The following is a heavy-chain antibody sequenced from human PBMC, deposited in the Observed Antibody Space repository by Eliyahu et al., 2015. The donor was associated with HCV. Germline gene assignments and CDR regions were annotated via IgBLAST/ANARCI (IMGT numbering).Heavy chain of an antibody. V-gene: IGHV3-73*01. CDR3: TSYYGGNSHNFQH. D-gene: IGHD4-23*01. J-gene: IGHJ1*01. CDR2: IRSKANSYAT. CDR1: GFXFSGSA. Sequence: EVQLVESGGGLVQPGGSLKLSCAASGFXFSGSAMHWVRQASGKGLEWVGRIRSKANSYATAYAASVKGRFTISRDDSKNTAYLQMNSLKTEDTAVYYCTSYYGGNSHNFQHWGQGTLVTVSS.